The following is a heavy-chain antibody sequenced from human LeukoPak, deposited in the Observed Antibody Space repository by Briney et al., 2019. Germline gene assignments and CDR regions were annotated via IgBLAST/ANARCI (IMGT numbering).Heavy chain of an antibody. CDR2: IYYSGST. CDR3: ARVIIAVAVDY. CDR1: GGSISSSSYY. D-gene: IGHD6-19*01. J-gene: IGHJ4*02. V-gene: IGHV4-39*01. Sequence: SETLSLTCTVSGGSISSSSYYWGWIRQPPGKGLEWIGSIYYSGSTYYNPSLKSRVTISVDTSKNQSSLKLSSVTAADTAVYYCARVIIAVAVDYWGQGTLVTVSS.